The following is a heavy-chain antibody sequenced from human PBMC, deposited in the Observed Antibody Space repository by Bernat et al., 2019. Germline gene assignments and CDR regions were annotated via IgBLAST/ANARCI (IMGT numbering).Heavy chain of an antibody. D-gene: IGHD6-19*01. V-gene: IGHV3-13*01. CDR1: GFTFSSHD. Sequence: EVQLVESGGGLVQPGGSLRLSCAVAGFTFSSHDMHWVRQPTGKGLEWVSAIGTSGVTYYSDSVKGRFTISREKATNSLYLQMNSLRAGETGVYYCARGRISSCGSATGERGNWFEPWGQGTLVTVSS. CDR2: IGTSGVT. CDR3: ARGRISSCGSATGERGNWFEP. J-gene: IGHJ5*02.